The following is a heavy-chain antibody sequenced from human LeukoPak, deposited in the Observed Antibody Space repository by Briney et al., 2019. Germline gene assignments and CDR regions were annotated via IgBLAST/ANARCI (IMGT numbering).Heavy chain of an antibody. CDR1: GGSFSAYY. V-gene: IGHV4-34*01. D-gene: IGHD1-1*01. J-gene: IGHJ4*02. CDR3: ARVAPERGLNLDY. Sequence: PSETLSLTCAVYGGSFSAYYWSWIRQPPGKGLEWIGEINHSGSTNYNPSLKSRVTISVDTSKNQFSLKLSSVTAADTAVYYCARVAPERGLNLDYWGQGTLVTVSS. CDR2: INHSGST.